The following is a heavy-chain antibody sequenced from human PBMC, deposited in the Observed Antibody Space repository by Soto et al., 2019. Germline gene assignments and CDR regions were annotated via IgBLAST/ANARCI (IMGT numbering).Heavy chain of an antibody. CDR2: ININGGGI. D-gene: IGHD6-19*01. CDR1: GFTFSSYA. V-gene: IGHV3-23*01. Sequence: EVQLLESGGGAIQPGGSLRLSCAASGFTFSSYAMTWVRQATGKGLEWVSSININGGGIHYADSVKGRFTISRDNSKNTLDLQMNSLRAEDTALYFCAKVSSGWYNTPPYWYFDLWGRGTLVTVSS. CDR3: AKVSSGWYNTPPYWYFDL. J-gene: IGHJ2*01.